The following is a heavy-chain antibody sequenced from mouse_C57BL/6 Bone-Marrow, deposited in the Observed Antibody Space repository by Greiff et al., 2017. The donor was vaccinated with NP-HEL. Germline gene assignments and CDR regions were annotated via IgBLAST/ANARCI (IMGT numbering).Heavy chain of an antibody. V-gene: IGHV14-2*01. Sequence: VQLKESGAELVKPGASVKLSCTASGFNIKDYYMHWVKQRIEQGLEWIGRIDPEDGETKYAPKFQGKATITADTASNTAYLQLSSLTSEDTAVYYCASPYYYGSSPDYWGQGTTLTVSS. CDR1: GFNIKDYY. D-gene: IGHD1-1*01. CDR3: ASPYYYGSSPDY. CDR2: IDPEDGET. J-gene: IGHJ2*01.